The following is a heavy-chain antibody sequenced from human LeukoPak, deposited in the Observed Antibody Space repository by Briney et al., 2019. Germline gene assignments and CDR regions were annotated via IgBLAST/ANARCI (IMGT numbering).Heavy chain of an antibody. J-gene: IGHJ4*02. CDR1: GFTLSTYS. Sequence: PGGSLRLSCAASGFTLSTYSMNWVRQAPGKGLEWVSYISSSSSTIYYADSVKGRFTISRDNAKNSLYLQMNSLRAEDTAAYYCARGSTYYDSSGQVPFDYWGQGTLVTVSS. CDR3: ARGSTYYDSSGQVPFDY. V-gene: IGHV3-48*01. CDR2: ISSSSSTI. D-gene: IGHD3-22*01.